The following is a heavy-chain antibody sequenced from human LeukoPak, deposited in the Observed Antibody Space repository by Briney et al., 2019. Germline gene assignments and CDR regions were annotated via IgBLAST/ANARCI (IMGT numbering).Heavy chain of an antibody. Sequence: PGGSLRLSCAASGLTFSSYAMVWVRQTPGRGLEWVSVIIGSGGDTNYADSVRGRFAISRDNSKNTLYLQMNSLRAEDTAVYYCAKAPRPWVGGATGSRYYFHYWGQGTLVTVSS. CDR2: IIGSGGDT. J-gene: IGHJ4*02. CDR1: GLTFSSYA. CDR3: AKAPRPWVGGATGSRYYFHY. D-gene: IGHD1-26*01. V-gene: IGHV3-23*01.